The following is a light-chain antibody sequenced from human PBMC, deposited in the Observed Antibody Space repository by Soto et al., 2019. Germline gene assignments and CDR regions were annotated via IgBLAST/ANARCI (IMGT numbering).Light chain of an antibody. J-gene: IGKJ1*01. CDR3: MQSLQTPPWT. Sequence: DIVMTQSPLSLAVTPGEPASISCRSSQDLLHSNGYNYLDWYLQKPGQSPQLLIYLGSNRASGVHDRFSGSGSGTDFTLKISRVEAEDVGVYYCMQSLQTPPWTFGQGTKVEIK. CDR2: LGS. V-gene: IGKV2-28*01. CDR1: QDLLHSNGYNY.